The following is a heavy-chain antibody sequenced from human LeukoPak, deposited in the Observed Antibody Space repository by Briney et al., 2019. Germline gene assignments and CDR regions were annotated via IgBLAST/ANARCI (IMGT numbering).Heavy chain of an antibody. V-gene: IGHV4-39*01. CDR3: AAQRGYYYDSSGYYLEYFQH. J-gene: IGHJ1*01. D-gene: IGHD3-22*01. Sequence: PSETLSLTCTVSGGSISSSGYYWGWIRQPPGKGLEWIGSIYYSGSTYYNPSLKSRVTISVDTSKNQFSLKLSSVTAADTAAYYCAAQRGYYYDSSGYYLEYFQHWGQGTLVTVSS. CDR1: GGSISSSGYY. CDR2: IYYSGST.